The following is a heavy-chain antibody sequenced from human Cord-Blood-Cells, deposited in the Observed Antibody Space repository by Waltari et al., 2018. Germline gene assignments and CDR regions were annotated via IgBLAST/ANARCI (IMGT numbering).Heavy chain of an antibody. Sequence: QVQLVESGGGVVQPGRSLRLSCAASGFTFSSYAMHWVRQAPGKGLEWGAVISYDESNKYNADSVKGRFTISRDNSKNTLYLQMNSLRAEDTAVYYCARDNPARTTIDYWGQGTLVTVSS. V-gene: IGHV3-30-3*01. CDR1: GFTFSSYA. D-gene: IGHD4-4*01. CDR2: ISYDESNK. CDR3: ARDNPARTTIDY. J-gene: IGHJ4*02.